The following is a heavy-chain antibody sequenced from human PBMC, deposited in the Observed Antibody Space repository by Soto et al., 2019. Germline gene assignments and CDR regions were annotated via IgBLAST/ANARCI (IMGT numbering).Heavy chain of an antibody. J-gene: IGHJ4*02. CDR1: GFTFSSYS. Sequence: EVQLVESGGGLVKPGGSLRLSCAASGFTFSSYSMNWVRQAPGKGLEWVSSISSSSSYIYYADSVQGRFTISRDNAKPSLYLQMNRLRAEDTAVYSCAIDPPGYSYGYGLGYWGQGTLVTVSS. CDR2: ISSSSSYI. V-gene: IGHV3-21*01. CDR3: AIDPPGYSYGYGLGY. D-gene: IGHD5-18*01.